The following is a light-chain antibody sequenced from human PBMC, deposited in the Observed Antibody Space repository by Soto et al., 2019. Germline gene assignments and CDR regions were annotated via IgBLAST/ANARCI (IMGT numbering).Light chain of an antibody. V-gene: IGLV1-47*01. CDR2: RNN. Sequence: QSVLTQPPSASGTPGQRVTISCSGSSSNIGATAVNWYQQFPRTAPKVLIYRNNERPSGVPDRFSGSTSGTSASLAISGLRSEDEADYHCAAWDDSLSGPVFGGGTKLTVL. CDR1: SSNIGATA. CDR3: AAWDDSLSGPV. J-gene: IGLJ3*02.